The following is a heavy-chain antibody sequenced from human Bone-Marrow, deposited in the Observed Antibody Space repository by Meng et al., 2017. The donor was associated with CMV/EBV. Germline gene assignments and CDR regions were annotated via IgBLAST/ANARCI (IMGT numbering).Heavy chain of an antibody. V-gene: IGHV3-30*02. Sequence: GGSLRLSCAASGFTFSSYGMHWVRQGPGKGLEWVTFIENDGSNKYYADSVKGRFTISRDNFKNTVHLQINSLRAEDTALYYCVKFFRWGQPDDAFDIWGHGTMVTGSS. CDR3: VKFFRWGQPDDAFDI. CDR1: GFTFSSYG. D-gene: IGHD4-23*01. J-gene: IGHJ3*02. CDR2: IENDGSNK.